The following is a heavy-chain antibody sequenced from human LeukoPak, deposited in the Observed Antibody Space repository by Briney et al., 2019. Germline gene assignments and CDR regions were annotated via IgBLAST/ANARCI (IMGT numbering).Heavy chain of an antibody. CDR1: GDSITRRSDY. CDR2: ICYSGST. Sequence: SETLSLTCTVTGDSITRRSDYWGWVRQPPGKGLEWIVSICYSGSTYSNPAFRRRVTISVDTSRNQFYLQLSYVTAADTAVYYCARNESVLGTTGLNEFFDDWGQGSLVTVSS. J-gene: IGHJ4*02. D-gene: IGHD1-26*01. CDR3: ARNESVLGTTGLNEFFDD. V-gene: IGHV4-39*01.